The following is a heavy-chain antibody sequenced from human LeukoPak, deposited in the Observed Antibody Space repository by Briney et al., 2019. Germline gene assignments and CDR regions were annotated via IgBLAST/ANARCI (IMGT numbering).Heavy chain of an antibody. V-gene: IGHV3-11*04. D-gene: IGHD6-13*01. CDR2: ISSSGSAI. Sequence: SGGSLRLSCAASGFTFSDYYMSWIRQAPGKGLEWVSYISSSGSAIYYADSVRGRFTISRDSAKNSLYLQMNSLRAEDTAVYYCARDPGHPGIDYWGQGTVVTVSS. J-gene: IGHJ4*02. CDR3: ARDPGHPGIDY. CDR1: GFTFSDYY.